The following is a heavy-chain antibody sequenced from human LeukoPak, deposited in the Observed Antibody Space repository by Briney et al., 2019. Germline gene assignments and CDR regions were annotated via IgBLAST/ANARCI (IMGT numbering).Heavy chain of an antibody. CDR2: IYSGGST. V-gene: IGHV3-66*02. Sequence: PGGSLRLSCAASGFTVITYYMTWVRQAPGRGLEWVSVIYSGGSTYYADSVKGRFTISRDNSRNTLYLQMNSLRPEDTAVYYCARGTPGSAVDYWGQGTLVTVSS. J-gene: IGHJ4*02. CDR3: ARGTPGSAVDY. D-gene: IGHD1-1*01. CDR1: GFTVITYY.